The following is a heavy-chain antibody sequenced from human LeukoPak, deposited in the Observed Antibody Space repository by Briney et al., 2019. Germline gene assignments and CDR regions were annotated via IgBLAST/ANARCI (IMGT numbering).Heavy chain of an antibody. Sequence: GVSLRLSCAASGFTFSSYGTHWVRQAPGKGLEWVAFIRYDGTNQYYADSVKGRFTISRDNSKNTLYLQMNSLRAEDTAVYYCATAGWHITMTPSFDYWGQGTLVTVSS. CDR3: ATAGWHITMTPSFDY. J-gene: IGHJ4*02. CDR1: GFTFSSYG. V-gene: IGHV3-30*02. D-gene: IGHD3-22*01. CDR2: IRYDGTNQ.